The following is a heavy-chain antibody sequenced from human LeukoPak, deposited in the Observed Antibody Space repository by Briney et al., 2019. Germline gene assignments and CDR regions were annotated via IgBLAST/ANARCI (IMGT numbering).Heavy chain of an antibody. J-gene: IGHJ4*02. Sequence: NGITSYAQKLQGRVTMTTDTSSTTAYMELRSLRSEDTAVYYCATAWRYSSSWYSYWGQGTLVTVSS. CDR2: NGIT. D-gene: IGHD6-13*01. CDR3: ATAWRYSSSWYSY. V-gene: IGHV1-18*01.